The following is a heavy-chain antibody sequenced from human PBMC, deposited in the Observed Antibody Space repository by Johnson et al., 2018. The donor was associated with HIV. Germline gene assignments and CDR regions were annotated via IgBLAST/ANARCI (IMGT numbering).Heavy chain of an antibody. CDR1: GFTFSSYA. Sequence: QVQLVESGGGLVQPGGSLRLSCAASGFTFSSYAMHWVRQAPGKGLEWVAVISYDGSNKYYADSVKGRFTISRDNSKNTLYLQMNSLRAEDTAVYYCARDHGWSRGWLFDAFDIWGQGTMVTVSS. J-gene: IGHJ3*02. CDR3: ARDHGWSRGWLFDAFDI. D-gene: IGHD6-19*01. CDR2: ISYDGSNK. V-gene: IGHV3-30*04.